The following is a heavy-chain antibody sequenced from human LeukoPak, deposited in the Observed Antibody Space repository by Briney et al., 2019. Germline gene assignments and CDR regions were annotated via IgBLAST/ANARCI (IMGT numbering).Heavy chain of an antibody. V-gene: IGHV1-69*04. D-gene: IGHD3-22*01. CDR3: AREEYYSDSSGLYYYGMDV. J-gene: IGHJ6*02. Sequence: PSVNVSCQVSGDTLSFYAISWVRQAAGQGLEWMGRIIPILGIANYAQKFQGRGTITADKATSTAYMELSSLRSEDTAVYYCAREEYYSDSSGLYYYGMDVWGQGTTVTVSS. CDR2: IIPILGIA. CDR1: GDTLSFYA.